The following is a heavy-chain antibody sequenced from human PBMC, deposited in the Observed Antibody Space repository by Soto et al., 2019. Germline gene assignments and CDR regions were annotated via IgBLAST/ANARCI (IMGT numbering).Heavy chain of an antibody. D-gene: IGHD3-22*01. CDR2: NIPLFGTA. CDR3: ARANPYYGYYDSSGYPYNWFDP. CDR1: GRTFSSYA. J-gene: IGHJ5*02. Sequence: SVKVSCKASGRTFSSYAISWVRHAPGQGLEWMGGNIPLFGTANYAQNFQGRVTITADESTSTAYMELSSLRSEDTAVYYCARANPYYGYYDSSGYPYNWFDPWGHGTLVTVSS. V-gene: IGHV1-69*13.